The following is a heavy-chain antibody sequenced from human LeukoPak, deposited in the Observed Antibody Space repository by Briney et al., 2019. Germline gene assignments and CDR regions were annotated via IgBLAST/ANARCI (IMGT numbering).Heavy chain of an antibody. J-gene: IGHJ3*02. D-gene: IGHD3-22*01. CDR1: GGTFSSYA. V-gene: IGHV1-69*05. CDR2: IIPIFGTA. CDR3: ARDHPTGDYDSSGYYYVGAFDI. Sequence: SVMVSCKASGGTFSSYAISWVRQAPGQGLEWMGRIIPIFGTANYAQKFQGRVTITTDESTSTAYMELSSLRSEDTAVYYCARDHPTGDYDSSGYYYVGAFDIWGQGTMVTVSS.